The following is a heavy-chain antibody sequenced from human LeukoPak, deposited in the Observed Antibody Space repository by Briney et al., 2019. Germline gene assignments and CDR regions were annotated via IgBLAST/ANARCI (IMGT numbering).Heavy chain of an antibody. J-gene: IGHJ5*02. V-gene: IGHV1-8*01. D-gene: IGHD3-10*01. CDR3: ARSPPRQLFRNWFDP. CDR1: GYTFTSYD. CDR2: MNPNSGST. Sequence: ASVKVSCKASGYTFTSYDINWVRQATGQGLEWMGWMNPNSGSTGYAQKFQGRVTMTRNTSISTAYMELSSLRSEDTAVYYCARSPPRQLFRNWFDPWGQGTLVTVSS.